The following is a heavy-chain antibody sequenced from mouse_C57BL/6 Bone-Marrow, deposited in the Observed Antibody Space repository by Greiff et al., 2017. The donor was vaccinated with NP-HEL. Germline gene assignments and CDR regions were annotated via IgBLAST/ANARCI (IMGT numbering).Heavy chain of an antibody. V-gene: IGHV1-50*01. CDR3: ACITTVVATTDY. CDR1: GYTFTSYW. J-gene: IGHJ2*01. D-gene: IGHD1-1*01. Sequence: QVQLQQPGAELVKPGASVKLSCKASGYTFTSYWMQWVKQRPGQGLEWIGEIDPSDSYTNYNQKFKGKATLTVDTSSSTAYMQLSSLTSEDSAVYYCACITTVVATTDYWGQGTTLTVSS. CDR2: IDPSDSYT.